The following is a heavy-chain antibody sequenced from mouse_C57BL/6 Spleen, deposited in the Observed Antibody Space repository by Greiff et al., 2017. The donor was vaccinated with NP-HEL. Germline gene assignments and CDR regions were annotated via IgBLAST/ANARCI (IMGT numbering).Heavy chain of an antibody. CDR3: AREGGLRYFDY. J-gene: IGHJ2*01. CDR1: GFTFSSYA. V-gene: IGHV5-4*01. CDR2: ISDGGSYT. D-gene: IGHD3-3*01. Sequence: EVKLVESGGGLVKPGGSLKLSCAASGFTFSSYAMSWVRQTPEKRLEWVATISDGGSYTYYPDNVKGRFTISRDNAKNNLYLHMSHLKSEDTAMYYCAREGGLRYFDYWGQGTTLTVSS.